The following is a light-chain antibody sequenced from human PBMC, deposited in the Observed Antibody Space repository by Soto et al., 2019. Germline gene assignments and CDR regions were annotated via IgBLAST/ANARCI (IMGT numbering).Light chain of an antibody. CDR2: DVS. CDR1: GSDVGGYNY. CDR3: SSYAGSNNFEV. J-gene: IGLJ1*01. V-gene: IGLV2-11*01. Sequence: QSALTQPRSVSGSPGQSVTISCTGTGSDVGGYNYVSWYQQHPDKAPKLMIYDVSQRPSGVPDRFSGSRSGNTASLTISGLQAEDEADYYCSSYAGSNNFEVFGTGTKLTVL.